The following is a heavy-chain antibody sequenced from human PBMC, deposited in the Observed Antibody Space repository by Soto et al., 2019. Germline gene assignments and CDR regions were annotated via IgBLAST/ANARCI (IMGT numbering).Heavy chain of an antibody. CDR3: ARVIAAAGCWFDP. Sequence: PSETLSLTCTVSGGSISSYYGSWIRQPPGKGLEWIGYIYYSGSTNYNPSLKSRVTISVDTSKNQFSLKLSSVTAADTAVYYCARVIAAAGCWFDPWGQGTLVTVSS. J-gene: IGHJ5*02. D-gene: IGHD6-13*01. CDR1: GGSISSYY. CDR2: IYYSGST. V-gene: IGHV4-59*01.